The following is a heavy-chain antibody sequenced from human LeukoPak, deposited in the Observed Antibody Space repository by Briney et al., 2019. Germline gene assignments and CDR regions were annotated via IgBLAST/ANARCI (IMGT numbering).Heavy chain of an antibody. CDR3: VRDGGGTTPYDC. J-gene: IGHJ4*02. D-gene: IGHD1-7*01. CDR2: ISPDGRNI. CDR1: RFTLSDYW. V-gene: IGHV3-74*01. Sequence: GGSLRLSCAASRFTLSDYWMNWVRQPPGKGPFWVSHISPDGRNIAYADSVKGRFTISSVSAKNTLYLHMNVLCVGDTAVYYCVRDGGGTTPYDCWGQGTLVTVSS.